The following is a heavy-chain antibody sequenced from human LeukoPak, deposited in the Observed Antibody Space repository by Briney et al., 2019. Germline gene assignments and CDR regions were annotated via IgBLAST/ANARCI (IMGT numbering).Heavy chain of an antibody. CDR2: INHSGST. CDR3: ARRMDIVVVVAATRYLDY. Sequence: SETLSLTCAVYGGSFSGYYWSWIRQPPGKGLEWIGEINHSGSTNYNPSLKSRVTISVDTSKNQFSLKLSSVTAADTAVYYCARRMDIVVVVAATRYLDYWGQGTLVTVSS. D-gene: IGHD2-15*01. J-gene: IGHJ4*02. CDR1: GGSFSGYY. V-gene: IGHV4-34*01.